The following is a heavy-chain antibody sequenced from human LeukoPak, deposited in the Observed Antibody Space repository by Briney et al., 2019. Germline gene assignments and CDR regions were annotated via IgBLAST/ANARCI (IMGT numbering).Heavy chain of an antibody. D-gene: IGHD3-9*01. J-gene: IGHJ4*02. CDR3: ARGNILTGYEY. V-gene: IGHV3-13*04. CDR1: AFTFSTYD. CDR2: IGFAGDT. Sequence: GGSLRLSCAASAFTFSTYDMHWVRQATGKGLEWVSAIGFAGDTYYSGSVKGRFTISRENGKNFLFLQMNSLRAGDTAVYYCARGNILTGYEYWGQGALVTLSS.